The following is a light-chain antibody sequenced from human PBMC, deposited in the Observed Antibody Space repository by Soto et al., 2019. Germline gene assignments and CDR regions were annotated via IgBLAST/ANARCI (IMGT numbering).Light chain of an antibody. J-gene: IGKJ1*01. Sequence: EIVLTQSPGTLSLSPEERATLSCRASHSVSSSYLAWYQQKPGQAPRLIIYGASSRATGITDRFSGSGSGTDFTLTISRLEPEDFAVYYCHQYGSSPGTFGQGTKVEIK. CDR1: HSVSSSY. CDR3: HQYGSSPGT. CDR2: GAS. V-gene: IGKV3-20*01.